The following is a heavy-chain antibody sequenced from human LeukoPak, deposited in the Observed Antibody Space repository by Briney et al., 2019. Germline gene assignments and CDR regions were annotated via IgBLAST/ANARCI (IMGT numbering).Heavy chain of an antibody. D-gene: IGHD5-12*01. V-gene: IGHV4-59*01. CDR3: ARVSGYDWESFYDY. CDR2: IYYSGST. Sequence: TSETLSLTCTVSGGSISSYYWSWIRQPPGKGLEWIGYIYYSGSTNYNPSLKSRVTISVDTSKNQFSLKLSSVTAADTAMYYCARVSGYDWESFYDYWGQGSLVTVSS. J-gene: IGHJ4*02. CDR1: GGSISSYY.